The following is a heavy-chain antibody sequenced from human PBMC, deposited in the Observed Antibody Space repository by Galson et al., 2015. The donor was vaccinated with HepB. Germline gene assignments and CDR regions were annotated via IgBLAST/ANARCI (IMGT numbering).Heavy chain of an antibody. D-gene: IGHD6-19*01. Sequence: SLRLSCAASGFTFNTYAMGWVRQAPGKGLEWVSGITDSGGTTYYADSVKGRFTISRDNSKNTLDLQMHSLRAGDTAVYYCAKDALRSSGWYYFDSWGQGTLVTVSS. CDR3: AKDALRSSGWYYFDS. J-gene: IGHJ4*02. CDR1: GFTFNTYA. V-gene: IGHV3-23*01. CDR2: ITDSGGTT.